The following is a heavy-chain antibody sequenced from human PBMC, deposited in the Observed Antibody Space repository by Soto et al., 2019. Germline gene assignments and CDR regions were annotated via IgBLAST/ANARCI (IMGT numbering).Heavy chain of an antibody. V-gene: IGHV3-21*01. J-gene: IGHJ1*01. CDR1: GFTFSSYI. CDR3: ARDPSDLWEPDQYFQY. Sequence: GGSLRLSCAASGFTFSSYIMNWVRQAPGKGLEWVSSISSSSSYKYYADSVKGRFSISRDNAKNSLFLQMNSLRAEDTAVYYCARDPSDLWEPDQYFQYWGQGTLVTVSS. CDR2: ISSSSSYK. D-gene: IGHD1-26*01.